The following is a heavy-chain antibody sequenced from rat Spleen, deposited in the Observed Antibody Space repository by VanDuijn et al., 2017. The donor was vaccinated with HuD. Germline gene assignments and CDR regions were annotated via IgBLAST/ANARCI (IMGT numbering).Heavy chain of an antibody. J-gene: IGHJ2*01. D-gene: IGHD1-4*01. V-gene: IGHV5-22*01. CDR3: TRVDYPGIDHYFDY. CDR1: GFTFSNYD. CDR2: VSYDGSAT. Sequence: EVQLVESGGGLVQPGRSMKVSCTASGFTFSNYDMAWVRQAPTKGLEWVASVSYDGSATYYRDSVKGRFTISRDNAKNTLYLQMNSLMSEDTATYYCTRVDYPGIDHYFDYWGQGVMVTVSS.